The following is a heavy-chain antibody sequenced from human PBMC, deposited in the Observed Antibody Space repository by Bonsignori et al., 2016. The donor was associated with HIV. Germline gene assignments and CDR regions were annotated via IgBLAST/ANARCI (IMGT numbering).Heavy chain of an antibody. D-gene: IGHD2-21*01. Sequence: QVQLVQSGADVKKPGSSVKVSCKTSGGSFDNYTINWVRQAPGQGLEWMGGIIPIFGTTQYARRFQGRITITADDSRHTSYMELSSLKSEDTAVYYCAVEGGDQDCWGQGALVTVS. J-gene: IGHJ4*02. CDR3: AVEGGDQDC. CDR2: IIPIFGTT. V-gene: IGHV1-69*12. CDR1: GGSFDNYT.